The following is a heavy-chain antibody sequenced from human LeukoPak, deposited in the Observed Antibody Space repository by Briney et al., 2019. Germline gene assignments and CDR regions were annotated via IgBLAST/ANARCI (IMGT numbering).Heavy chain of an antibody. CDR3: ARSGSYRTHYYFDY. Sequence: GGSLRLSCAASGFSVTDYAMTWIRQSPGKGLEWVSSMSDIGPNTYYADSVKGRFTISRDNSKNTLYLQMNSLRAEDTAVYYCARSGSYRTHYYFDYWGQGTLVTVSS. CDR1: GFSVTDYA. V-gene: IGHV3-23*01. CDR2: MSDIGPNT. D-gene: IGHD1-26*01. J-gene: IGHJ4*02.